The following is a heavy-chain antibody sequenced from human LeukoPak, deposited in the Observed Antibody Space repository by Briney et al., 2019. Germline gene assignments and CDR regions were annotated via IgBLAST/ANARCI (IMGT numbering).Heavy chain of an antibody. V-gene: IGHV3-49*04. Sequence: GGSLRLSCTTSGFTFCDYAIXXVXXXXXXXXXXXXFXXXEPXGGTADYAASVKXXFTIERDVSKRIAYLQMNSLNTEDSAVYYCTRDGLLEGTVPGYFDNWGQGTLVTVSS. CDR2: XXXEPXGGTA. D-gene: IGHD3-10*02. CDR3: TRDGLLEGTVPGYFDN. CDR1: GFTFCDYA. J-gene: IGHJ4*02.